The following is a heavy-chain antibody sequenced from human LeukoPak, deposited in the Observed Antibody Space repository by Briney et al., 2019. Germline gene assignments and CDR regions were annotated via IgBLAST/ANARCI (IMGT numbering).Heavy chain of an antibody. CDR3: VRGGDDFNFDY. Sequence: PGGSLRLSCAASGFTFSSHWMHWVRQAPGKGLVWVSRVKGDGTFTNYADSVYGRFTISRDNAKNTLYLHMHSLRAEDTAVYYCVRGGDDFNFDYWDQGNLVTVSS. D-gene: IGHD5-24*01. J-gene: IGHJ4*02. CDR1: GFTFSSHW. CDR2: VKGDGTFT. V-gene: IGHV3-74*01.